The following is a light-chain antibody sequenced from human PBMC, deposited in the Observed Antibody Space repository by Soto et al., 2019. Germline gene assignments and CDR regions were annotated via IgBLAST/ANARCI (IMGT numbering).Light chain of an antibody. Sequence: QSVLTQPPSASGSPGQRVTISCSGSSSNIGSNTVNWYQQLPGTAPKLLIYSNNQRSSGVPDRFSGSKSGTSASLAISGLQSEDEADYYCAAWDDSLNGLVLFGGGTKVTVL. CDR2: SNN. CDR3: AAWDDSLNGLVL. CDR1: SSNIGSNT. J-gene: IGLJ2*01. V-gene: IGLV1-44*01.